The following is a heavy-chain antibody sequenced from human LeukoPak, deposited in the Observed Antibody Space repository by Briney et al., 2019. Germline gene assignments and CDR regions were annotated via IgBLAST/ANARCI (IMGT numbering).Heavy chain of an antibody. CDR2: IKQDGSEK. V-gene: IGHV3-7*01. Sequence: PGGSLRLSCAASGVSFRSWGMSWVREAPGKGLEWVANIKQDGSEKYYVDSVKGRFTISRDNAKNSLYLQMNSLRAEDTAVYYCARGRRGLYFDYWGQGTLVTVSS. J-gene: IGHJ4*02. CDR3: ARGRRGLYFDY. CDR1: GVSFRSWG. D-gene: IGHD3-10*01.